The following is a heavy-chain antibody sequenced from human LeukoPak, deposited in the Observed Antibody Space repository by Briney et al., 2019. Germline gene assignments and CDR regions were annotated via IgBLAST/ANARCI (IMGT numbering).Heavy chain of an antibody. Sequence: SETLSLTCTVSGDSITSSSFYWGWIRQPPGKGLEWIGSVHYSGKSAYNPSLKSRVAISVDTSNNQFSLQLNSVTAADTAVYYCARSGGTTAIFDYWGQGTLVTVSS. CDR2: VHYSGKS. CDR3: ARSGGTTAIFDY. CDR1: GDSITSSSFY. J-gene: IGHJ4*02. V-gene: IGHV4-39*01. D-gene: IGHD4-17*01.